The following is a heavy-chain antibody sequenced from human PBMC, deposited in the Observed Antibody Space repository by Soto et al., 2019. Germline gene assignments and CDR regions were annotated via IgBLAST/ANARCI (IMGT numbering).Heavy chain of an antibody. CDR3: AGDPGLGYCSSTSCPYYFDY. J-gene: IGHJ4*02. CDR1: GFTFSTYS. CDR2: ISSSSTYI. V-gene: IGHV3-21*01. D-gene: IGHD2-2*01. Sequence: EVQLVESGGGLVKPGGSLRLSCAASGFTFSTYSMNWVRQAPGKGLEWVSSISSSSTYIYYADSVKGRFTISRDNAKNSLYLQMNSLRAEDTAVYYCAGDPGLGYCSSTSCPYYFDYWGQGTLVTVSS.